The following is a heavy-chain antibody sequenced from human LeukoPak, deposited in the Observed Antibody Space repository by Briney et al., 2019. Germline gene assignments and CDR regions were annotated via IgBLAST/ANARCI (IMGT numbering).Heavy chain of an antibody. J-gene: IGHJ4*02. CDR2: INPNSGGT. Sequence: ASVKVSCKASGCTFTDYYMHWVRQAPGQGLEWMGWINPNSGGTNYAQKFQGRVTMTRDTSISTAYMELSRLKSDDTAVYYCARPRTYYYDTSGPRQPFDSWGQGTLVTVSS. CDR3: ARPRTYYYDTSGPRQPFDS. CDR1: GCTFTDYY. V-gene: IGHV1-2*02. D-gene: IGHD3-22*01.